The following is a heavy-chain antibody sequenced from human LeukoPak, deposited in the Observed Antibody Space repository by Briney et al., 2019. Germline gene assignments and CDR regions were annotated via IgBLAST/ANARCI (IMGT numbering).Heavy chain of an antibody. D-gene: IGHD3-3*01. CDR3: AREKRITIFGVVINYYYYGMDV. V-gene: IGHV3-7*01. CDR2: IKQDGSEK. J-gene: IGHJ6*02. CDR1: GFTFSSYW. Sequence: GGSLRLSCAASGFTFSSYWMSWVRQAPGKGLEWVANIKQDGSEKYYVGSVKGRFTISRDNAKNSLYLQMNSLRAEDTAVYYCAREKRITIFGVVINYYYYGMDVWGQGTTVTVSS.